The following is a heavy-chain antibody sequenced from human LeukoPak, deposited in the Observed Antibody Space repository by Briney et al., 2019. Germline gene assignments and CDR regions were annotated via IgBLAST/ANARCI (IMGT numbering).Heavy chain of an antibody. V-gene: IGHV4-34*01. Sequence: SETLSLTCAVYGGSFSGYYWSWIRQPPGKGLEWIGEINHSGSTNYNPSLTSRVTISVDTSKNQFSLKLSPVTAADTAVYYCARGRWLQVGWFDPWGQGTLVTVSS. J-gene: IGHJ5*02. D-gene: IGHD5-24*01. CDR3: ARGRWLQVGWFDP. CDR2: INHSGST. CDR1: GGSFSGYY.